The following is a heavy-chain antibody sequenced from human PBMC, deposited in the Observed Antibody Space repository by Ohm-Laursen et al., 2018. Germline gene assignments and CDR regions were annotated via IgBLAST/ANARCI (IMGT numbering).Heavy chain of an antibody. D-gene: IGHD3-10*01. CDR1: GYTFTSHY. CDR2: INPSDGST. CDR3: ARERDRDPNWFDP. V-gene: IGHV1-46*01. J-gene: IGHJ5*02. Sequence: GSSVKVSCKASGYTFTSHYMYWVRQAPGQGLEWMGIINPSDGSTRYAQKFQGRVTMTRDTSTSTVYMELSSLRSEDTAVYYCARERDRDPNWFDPWGQGTLVTVSS.